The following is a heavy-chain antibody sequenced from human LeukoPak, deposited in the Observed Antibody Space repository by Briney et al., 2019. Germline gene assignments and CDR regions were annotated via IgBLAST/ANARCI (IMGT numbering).Heavy chain of an antibody. J-gene: IGHJ6*03. Sequence: PGGSLRLSCAASGFTFGDYGLSWVRQAPGKGLEWVSGINWNGGSTGYADSVKGRFTSSRDNAKNSLYLQMDSLSAEDTALYYCARALSDYYYYYMDAWGKGTTVTVSS. CDR1: GFTFGDYG. V-gene: IGHV3-20*04. CDR3: ARALSDYYYYYMDA. D-gene: IGHD3-16*02. CDR2: INWNGGST.